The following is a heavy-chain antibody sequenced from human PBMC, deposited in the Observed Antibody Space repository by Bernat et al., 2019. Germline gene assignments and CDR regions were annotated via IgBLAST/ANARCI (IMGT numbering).Heavy chain of an antibody. CDR3: AREEVVGAPSFDY. CDR2: ISSSSSYI. V-gene: IGHV3-21*01. CDR1: GFTFSSYS. D-gene: IGHD1-26*01. Sequence: EVQLVESGGGLVKPGGSLRLSCAASGFTFSSYSMNWVRQAPGKGLEWVSSISSSSSYIYYADSVKGRFTSSRDNAKNSLYLQMNSLRAEDTAVYYCAREEVVGAPSFDYWGQGTLVTVSS. J-gene: IGHJ4*02.